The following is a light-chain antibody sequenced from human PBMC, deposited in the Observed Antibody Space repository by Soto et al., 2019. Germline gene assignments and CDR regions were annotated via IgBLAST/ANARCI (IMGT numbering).Light chain of an antibody. V-gene: IGLV2-14*01. Sequence: QSVLTQPPSTSGTPGQRVTISCSGSRSNIGRSTVNWYQQLPGTAPKLMIYEVSYRPSGVSNRFSGSKSGNTASLTISGLQAEDEADYYCSSYTTSNTLVFGTGTKVTVL. J-gene: IGLJ1*01. CDR3: SSYTTSNTLV. CDR1: RSNIGRST. CDR2: EVS.